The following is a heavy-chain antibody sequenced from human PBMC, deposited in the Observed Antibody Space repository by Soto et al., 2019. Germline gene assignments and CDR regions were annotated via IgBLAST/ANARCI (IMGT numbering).Heavy chain of an antibody. J-gene: IGHJ4*02. CDR1: GFTFSSYA. CDR3: AKSRGDYRLFNY. CDR2: VSGSGGTT. V-gene: IGHV3-23*01. D-gene: IGHD4-17*01. Sequence: SLRLSCAASGFTFSSYAMSWVRQAPGKGLEWVSAVSGSGGTTYYADSVKGRFAISRDNPKNTLYLQMSSLRAEDTAVYYCAKSRGDYRLFNYWGQGTLVTVSS.